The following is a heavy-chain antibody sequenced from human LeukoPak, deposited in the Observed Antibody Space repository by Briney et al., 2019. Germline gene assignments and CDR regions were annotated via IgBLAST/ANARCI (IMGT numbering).Heavy chain of an antibody. Sequence: SGTLSLTCAVSGGSISSSNWWSWVRQPPGKGLEWIGEIYHSGSTNYNPSLKSRVTTSVDKSKNQFSLKLSSVTAADTAVYYCAREGYYDSRPFDYWGQGTLVTVSS. CDR2: IYHSGST. CDR1: GGSISSSNW. CDR3: AREGYYDSRPFDY. D-gene: IGHD3-22*01. J-gene: IGHJ4*02. V-gene: IGHV4-4*02.